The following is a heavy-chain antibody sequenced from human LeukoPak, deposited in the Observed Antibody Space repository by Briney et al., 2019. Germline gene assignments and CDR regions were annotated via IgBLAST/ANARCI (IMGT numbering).Heavy chain of an antibody. V-gene: IGHV4-30-4*01. CDR1: GGSISSGDSY. D-gene: IGHD5-18*01. CDR2: IYYTGST. Sequence: SETLSLTCTVSGGSISSGDSYWNWIRQPPGKGLEWIGYIYYTGSTYYNPSLKSRVTISVDTSKNQFSLKLSSVTAADTAAYYCARGGYTYGHYYYGMDVWGQGTTVTVSS. J-gene: IGHJ6*02. CDR3: ARGGYTYGHYYYGMDV.